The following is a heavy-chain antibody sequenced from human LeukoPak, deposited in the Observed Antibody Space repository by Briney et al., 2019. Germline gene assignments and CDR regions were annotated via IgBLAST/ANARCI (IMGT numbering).Heavy chain of an antibody. CDR2: INPNSGGT. D-gene: IGHD3-16*02. J-gene: IGHJ4*02. CDR3: ARDPYDYVWGSYRYYQED. V-gene: IGHV1-2*02. Sequence: ASVRVSCKASGYTFTGYYMHWVRQAPGQGLEWMGWINPNSGGTNYAQKFQGRVTVTRDTSISTAYMELSRLRSDDTAVYYCARDPYDYVWGSYRYYQEDWGQGTLVTVSS. CDR1: GYTFTGYY.